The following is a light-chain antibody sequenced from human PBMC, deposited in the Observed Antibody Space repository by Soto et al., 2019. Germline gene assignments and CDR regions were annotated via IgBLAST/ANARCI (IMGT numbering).Light chain of an antibody. CDR2: DDN. CDR3: GSWDSSLSAYV. J-gene: IGLJ1*01. CDR1: SSNIGGNS. Sequence: QSVLTQPPSVSAAPGQKVTISCSGSSSNIGGNSVSWYQRLPGTAPKLLIYDDNKRPSGIPDRFSGSKSGTSATLGITGFQTGDEADYYCGSWDSSLSAYVFGTGTKVTV. V-gene: IGLV1-51*01.